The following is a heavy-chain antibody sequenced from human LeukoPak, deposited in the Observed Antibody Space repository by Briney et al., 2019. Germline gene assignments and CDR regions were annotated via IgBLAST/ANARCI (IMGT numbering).Heavy chain of an antibody. CDR1: GGSISSYY. V-gene: IGHV4-4*07. CDR3: ARTIVGVMYYNNWFDP. J-gene: IGHJ5*02. CDR2: IYTSGST. D-gene: IGHD3-10*01. Sequence: KSSETLSLTCTVSGGSISSYYWSWIRQPAGKGLEWIGRIYTSGSTNYNPSLKSRVTMSVDTSKNQFSLKLSSVTAADTAVHYCARTIVGVMYYNNWFDPWGQGTLVTVSS.